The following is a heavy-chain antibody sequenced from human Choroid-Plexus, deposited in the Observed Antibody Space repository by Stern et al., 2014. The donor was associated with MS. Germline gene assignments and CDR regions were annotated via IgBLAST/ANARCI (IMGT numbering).Heavy chain of an antibody. Sequence: VQLVESGGGVVQPGRPLRLSCVASGFTFGSCGMNWVRQAPGKGLEWGAGVSYDGSNKYYADSVKGRFTISRDNSQNTLYMQMSSLRPEDTAVYYCAKDRQYLTYFFDHWGQGSLVTVSS. CDR2: VSYDGSNK. J-gene: IGHJ5*02. CDR3: AKDRQYLTYFFDH. CDR1: GFTFGSCG. D-gene: IGHD2/OR15-2a*01. V-gene: IGHV3-30*18.